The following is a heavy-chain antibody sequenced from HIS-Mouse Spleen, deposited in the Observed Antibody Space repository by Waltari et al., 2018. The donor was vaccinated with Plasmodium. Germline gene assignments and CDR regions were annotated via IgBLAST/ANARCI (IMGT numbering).Heavy chain of an antibody. V-gene: IGHV3-30-3*01. Sequence: GFTFSSYAMHWVRQAPGKGLEWVAVISYDGSNKYYADSVKGRFTISRDNSKNTLYLQMNSLRAEDTAVYYCARDFSFTYGSGVYGMDVWGQGTTVTVSS. CDR2: ISYDGSNK. J-gene: IGHJ6*02. CDR3: ARDFSFTYGSGVYGMDV. CDR1: GFTFSSYA. D-gene: IGHD2-15*01.